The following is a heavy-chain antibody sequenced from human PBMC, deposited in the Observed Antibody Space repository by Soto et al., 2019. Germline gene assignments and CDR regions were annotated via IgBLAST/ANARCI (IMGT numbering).Heavy chain of an antibody. D-gene: IGHD6-13*01. J-gene: IGHJ6*02. CDR3: AKDAQQLIRYYYYGMDV. CDR1: GFTFSSYA. Sequence: EVQLLESGGGLVQPGGSLRLSCAASGFTFSSYAMSWVRQAPGKGLEWVSAISGSGGSTYYADSVKGRFTISRDNSKNTLYLQMNSLRAEDTAVYYCAKDAQQLIRYYYYGMDVWGQGTTVTVSS. CDR2: ISGSGGST. V-gene: IGHV3-23*01.